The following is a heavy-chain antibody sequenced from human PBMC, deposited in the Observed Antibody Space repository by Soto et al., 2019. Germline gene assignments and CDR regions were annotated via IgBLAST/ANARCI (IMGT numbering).Heavy chain of an antibody. D-gene: IGHD2-2*01. CDR3: ARIGPGYCSSTGDY. CDR2: IDWDDDK. V-gene: IGHV2-70*11. CDR1: GFSLSTSGMC. Sequence: SGPTLVNPTQTLALTCTFSGFSLSTSGMCVSWIRQPPGKALEWLARIDWDDDKYYSTSLKTRLTISKDTSKNQVVLTMTNMDPVDTATYYCARIGPGYCSSTGDYWGQGTLVTVSS. J-gene: IGHJ4*02.